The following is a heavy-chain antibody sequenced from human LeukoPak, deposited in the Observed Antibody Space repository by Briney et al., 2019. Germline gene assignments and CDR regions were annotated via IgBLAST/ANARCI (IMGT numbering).Heavy chain of an antibody. D-gene: IGHD3-3*01. CDR1: EFTFSAYW. J-gene: IGHJ4*02. V-gene: IGHV3-74*01. CDR2: INSDGSST. Sequence: GGSLRLSCAASEFTFSAYWMHWVRHAPGKGLVWVSRINSDGSSTSYADSVKGRFTISRDNAKNTLYLQMNSLRAEDTAVYYCARGHYDFWSGYQKFDYWGQGTLVTVSS. CDR3: ARGHYDFWSGYQKFDY.